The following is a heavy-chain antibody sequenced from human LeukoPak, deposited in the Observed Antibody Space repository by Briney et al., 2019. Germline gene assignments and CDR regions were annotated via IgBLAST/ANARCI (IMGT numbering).Heavy chain of an antibody. CDR3: AREKEAPGVGVVVIRDYYYMDV. Sequence: SGGSLRLSCAASGFSFISYSMNWVRQAPGKGLEWVSSISRSSNNIYYADSVKGRFTISRDNAKNSLYLQMNSLRAEDTAVYYCAREKEAPGVGVVVIRDYYYMDVWGKGTTVTVSS. CDR2: ISRSSNNI. CDR1: GFSFISYS. V-gene: IGHV3-21*01. J-gene: IGHJ6*03. D-gene: IGHD3-22*01.